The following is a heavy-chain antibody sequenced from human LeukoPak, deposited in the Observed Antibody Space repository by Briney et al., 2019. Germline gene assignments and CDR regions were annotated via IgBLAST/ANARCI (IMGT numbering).Heavy chain of an antibody. J-gene: IGHJ4*02. CDR3: ARGLRTFDY. V-gene: IGHV3-7*02. D-gene: IGHD4-17*01. Sequence: PGGSLRLSCAPSGFTFTNYWMTWVRQAPGKGLEWVANIKQDGSEKYYVDSVKGRFTISRDNAKNSLDLQMNSLRAEDTAVYYCARGLRTFDYWAQGTRVTVSS. CDR1: GFTFTNYW. CDR2: IKQDGSEK.